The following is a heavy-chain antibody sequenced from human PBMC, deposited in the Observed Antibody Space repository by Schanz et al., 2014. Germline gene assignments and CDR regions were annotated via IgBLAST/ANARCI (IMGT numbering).Heavy chain of an antibody. D-gene: IGHD1-26*01. CDR3: AREAKWGQWYFDL. Sequence: VQLVESGGVVVQPGRSLRLSCTASGFTFSSNAMHWVRQAPGKGLEWVAVIWYDGNTKYYADSVKGRFAISRDNSKNTLSLQMNSLRDEDTALYYCAREAKWGQWYFDLWGRGSLVTVSS. CDR1: GFTFSSNA. J-gene: IGHJ2*01. V-gene: IGHV3-33*01. CDR2: IWYDGNTK.